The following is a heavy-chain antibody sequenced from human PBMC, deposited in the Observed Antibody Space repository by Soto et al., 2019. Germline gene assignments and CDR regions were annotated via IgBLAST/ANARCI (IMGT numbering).Heavy chain of an antibody. D-gene: IGHD3-22*01. J-gene: IGHJ4*02. Sequence: ASVKVSCKASGYTFTSYDINWVRQATGQGLEWMGWMNPNSGNTGYAQKFQGRVTMTRNTSISTAYMELSSLRSEDTAVYYCARGWSYYYYDSSGYYDYWGQGTLVTVSS. CDR1: GYTFTSYD. V-gene: IGHV1-8*01. CDR2: MNPNSGNT. CDR3: ARGWSYYYYDSSGYYDY.